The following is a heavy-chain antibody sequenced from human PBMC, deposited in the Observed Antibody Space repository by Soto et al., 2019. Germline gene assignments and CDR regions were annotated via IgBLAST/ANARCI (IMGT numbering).Heavy chain of an antibody. CDR2: IFYSGNT. CDR1: GGSVNTSSYY. J-gene: IGHJ4*02. D-gene: IGHD6-13*01. Sequence: QLQLQGSGPGLVKPSETLSLTCTVSGGSVNTSSYYWGWIRQPPGKGLEWIGTIFYSGNTYYNPSLKSRVAISVDTSKSRFSLELGSVTAADTAVYYCAPRGQHRFDYWGQGTLVTVSS. CDR3: APRGQHRFDY. V-gene: IGHV4-39*01.